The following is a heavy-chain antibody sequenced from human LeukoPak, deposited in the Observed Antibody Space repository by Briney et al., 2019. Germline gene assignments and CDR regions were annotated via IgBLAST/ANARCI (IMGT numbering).Heavy chain of an antibody. CDR2: IYHSGST. V-gene: IGHV4-38-2*02. D-gene: IGHD4-17*01. Sequence: PSETLSLTCTVSGYSISSGYYWGWIRQPPGQGLEWIGSIYHSGSTYYNPSLKSRVTISVDTSKNRFSLKLSSVTAADTAVYYCARGRGDYIFDYWGQGTLVTVSS. CDR1: GYSISSGYY. CDR3: ARGRGDYIFDY. J-gene: IGHJ4*02.